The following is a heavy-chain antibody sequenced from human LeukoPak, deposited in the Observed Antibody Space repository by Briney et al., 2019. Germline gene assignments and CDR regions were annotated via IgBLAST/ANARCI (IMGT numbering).Heavy chain of an antibody. CDR1: GFIFSNYA. V-gene: IGHV3-23*01. J-gene: IGHJ6*02. CDR3: AKGDYDFWSGPPGYYYYGMDV. Sequence: QPGASLRLSCAASGFIFSNYAMSWVRQAPGKGLEWVSAISGSGGSTYYADSVKGRFTISRDNSKNTLYLQMNSLRAEDTAVYYCAKGDYDFWSGPPGYYYYGMDVWGQGTTVTVSS. CDR2: ISGSGGST. D-gene: IGHD3-3*01.